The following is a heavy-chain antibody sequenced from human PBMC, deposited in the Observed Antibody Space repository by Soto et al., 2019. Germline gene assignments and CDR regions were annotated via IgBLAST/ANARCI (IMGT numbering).Heavy chain of an antibody. Sequence: ASLKVSCKASGYTFTSYYMYWVRQAPGQGLEWMGIINPSGGSTSYAQKFQGRVTMTRDTSTSTVYMELSSLRSEDTAVYYCARLVRPIFGVGQPDYYYYGMDVWGQGTTVTVSS. CDR1: GYTFTSYY. D-gene: IGHD3-3*01. J-gene: IGHJ6*02. CDR3: ARLVRPIFGVGQPDYYYYGMDV. CDR2: INPSGGST. V-gene: IGHV1-46*01.